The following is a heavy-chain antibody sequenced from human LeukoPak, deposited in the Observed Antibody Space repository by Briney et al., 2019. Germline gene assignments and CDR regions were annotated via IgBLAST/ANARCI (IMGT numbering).Heavy chain of an antibody. Sequence: GASVKVSCKASGFSFTGYYTHWVRQAPGQGLEWMGWINPSSGATNYAQKFQGRVTMTRDTSVSTAYMELTRLRSDDSAVFYCIRGPGHYFDYWGQGTVVTVPS. V-gene: IGHV1-2*02. D-gene: IGHD3-10*01. J-gene: IGHJ4*02. CDR3: IRGPGHYFDY. CDR2: INPSSGAT. CDR1: GFSFTGYY.